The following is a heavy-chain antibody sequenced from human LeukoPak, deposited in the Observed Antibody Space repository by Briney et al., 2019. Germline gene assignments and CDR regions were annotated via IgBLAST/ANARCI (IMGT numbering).Heavy chain of an antibody. Sequence: SETLSLTCTVSGGSISTSNYYWGWIRQPPGKGLEWIGNIFYSGSTYYSPSLKSRVTISLDTSKNQFSLKLSSVTAADTAVYYCARGVSSSRPVDYWGQGTLVTVSS. CDR1: GGSISTSNYY. V-gene: IGHV4-39*07. D-gene: IGHD6-13*01. J-gene: IGHJ4*02. CDR2: IFYSGST. CDR3: ARGVSSSRPVDY.